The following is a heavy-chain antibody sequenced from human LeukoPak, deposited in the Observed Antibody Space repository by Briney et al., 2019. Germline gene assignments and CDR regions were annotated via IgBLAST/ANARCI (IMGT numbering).Heavy chain of an antibody. J-gene: IGHJ3*02. V-gene: IGHV1-8*01. CDR3: ARGRPYRDAFDI. CDR1: GYTFTSYD. CDR2: MNPNSGNT. D-gene: IGHD1-26*01. Sequence: GASVKVSCKASGYTFTSYDINWVRQATGQGLEWMGWMNPNSGNTGYAQKFQGRVTMTRNTSISTAYMGLSSLRSEDTAVYYCARGRPYRDAFDIWGQGTMVTVSS.